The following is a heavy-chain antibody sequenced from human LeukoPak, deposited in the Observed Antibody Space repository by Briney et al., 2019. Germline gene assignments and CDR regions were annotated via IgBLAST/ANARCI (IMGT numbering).Heavy chain of an antibody. CDR2: AYYRSKWYN. J-gene: IGHJ6*02. Sequence: SQTLSLTCAISGDSVSSNSAAWTWIRQSPSGGLEWLGRAYYRSKWYNDYAVSLKSRITIKPDTSKNQFSLQLNSVTPEDTAVYYCARDLEYSSSYYYYGMDVWGQGTTVTVSS. CDR1: GDSVSSNSAA. V-gene: IGHV6-1*01. CDR3: ARDLEYSSSYYYYGMDV. D-gene: IGHD6-6*01.